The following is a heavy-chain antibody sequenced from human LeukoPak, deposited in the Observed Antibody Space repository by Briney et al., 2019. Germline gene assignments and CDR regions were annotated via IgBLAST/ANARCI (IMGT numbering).Heavy chain of an antibody. CDR2: INPSGGST. J-gene: IGHJ2*01. V-gene: IGHV1-46*01. Sequence: ASVKVSCKASGYTFTSYYMHWVRQAPGQGLEWMGIINPSGGSTSYAQKFQGRVTMTRDMSTSTVYMELSSLRSEGTAVYYCARAHSSSWSGWYFDLWGRGTLVTVSS. D-gene: IGHD6-13*01. CDR3: ARAHSSSWSGWYFDL. CDR1: GYTFTSYY.